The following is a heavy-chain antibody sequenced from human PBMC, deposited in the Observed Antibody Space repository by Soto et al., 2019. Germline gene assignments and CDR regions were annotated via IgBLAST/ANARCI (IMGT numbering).Heavy chain of an antibody. CDR1: GFSFSTYG. CDR3: VKFRGRAYHYYYMDV. V-gene: IGHV3-23*01. D-gene: IGHD3-16*01. J-gene: IGHJ6*03. Sequence: DVQLLESGGGLAQRGGSLRLSCAASGFSFSTYGMTWVRQAPGKGLEWVSYGGSGGSTYYADSVKGRFTISRDNSKNTRYLQMNSRRAEDTAVYYCVKFRGRAYHYYYMDVWGNGTTVTVSS. CDR2: YGGSGGST.